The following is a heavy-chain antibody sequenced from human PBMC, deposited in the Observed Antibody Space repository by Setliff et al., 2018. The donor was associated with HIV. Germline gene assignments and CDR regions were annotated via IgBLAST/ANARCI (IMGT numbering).Heavy chain of an antibody. V-gene: IGHV3-21*04. CDR1: GFTFSTYS. Sequence: PGGSLRLSCEASGFTFSTYSMNWVRQAPGKGLEWVSSISSSSRSKYYADSIKGRFIISRDNAKNSLYVQMNSLRAEDTAVYYCAKDRRYYYGSGSYAAETWGQGTLVTVSS. D-gene: IGHD3-10*01. CDR2: ISSSSRSK. J-gene: IGHJ5*02. CDR3: AKDRRYYYGSGSYAAET.